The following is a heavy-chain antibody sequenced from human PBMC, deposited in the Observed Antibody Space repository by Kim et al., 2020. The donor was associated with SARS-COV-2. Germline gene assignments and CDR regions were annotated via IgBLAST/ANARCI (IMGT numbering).Heavy chain of an antibody. CDR2: INAGNGNT. D-gene: IGHD3-10*01. J-gene: IGHJ5*02. CDR3: ARDRARGVRGVIGNWFDP. CDR1: GYTFTSYA. Sequence: ASVKVSCKASGYTFTSYAMHWVRQAPGQRLEWMGWINAGNGNTKYSQKFQGRVTITRDTSASTAYMELSSLRSEDTAVYYCARDRARGVRGVIGNWFDPWGQGTLVTVSS. V-gene: IGHV1-3*01.